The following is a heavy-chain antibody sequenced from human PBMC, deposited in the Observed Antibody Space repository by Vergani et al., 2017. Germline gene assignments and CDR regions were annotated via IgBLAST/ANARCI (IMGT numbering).Heavy chain of an antibody. CDR3: AKDLSYPTAWPHCDS. D-gene: IGHD2-21*02. V-gene: IGHV3-30*18. CDR2: ISYDGDRR. J-gene: IGHJ4*02. Sequence: QVQLVESGGNVVQSGTSLRLSCAASGFSFGSYGMHWVRQSPGKGLEWVAMISYDGDRRDYGDFAKGRFTISRDSSKTVYLQMNSPRVEDTAMYFCAKDLSYPTAWPHCDSRGQGTLVTVSS. CDR1: GFSFGSYG.